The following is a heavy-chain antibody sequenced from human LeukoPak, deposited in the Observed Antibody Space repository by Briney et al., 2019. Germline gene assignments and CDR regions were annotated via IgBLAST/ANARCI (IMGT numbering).Heavy chain of an antibody. V-gene: IGHV1-8*01. Sequence: ASVKVSCKASGYTFTCYDINWVRQDTGQGLEWMGWMNPNSGNTGYAQKFQGRVTMTRNTSISTAYMELSSLRSEDTAVYYCARGAPLESLGDAFDIWGQGTMVTVSS. CDR2: MNPNSGNT. J-gene: IGHJ3*02. D-gene: IGHD3-16*01. CDR1: GYTFTCYD. CDR3: ARGAPLESLGDAFDI.